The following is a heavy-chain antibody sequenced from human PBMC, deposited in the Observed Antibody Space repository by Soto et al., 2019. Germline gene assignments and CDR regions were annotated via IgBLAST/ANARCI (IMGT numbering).Heavy chain of an antibody. Sequence: EVQLVESGGGLVQPGGSMKLSCAASGFAFSGSAMYWLRQASGKGPEWVGRIRSKGHNYATEYAASVKGRVTISRDDSTNTASLQMTSLPPEATAVYYCTRGLISYDYSGILWFDPWCQGTLVTVSS. CDR1: GFAFSGSA. CDR2: IRSKGHNYAT. D-gene: IGHD3-16*01. V-gene: IGHV3-73*02. J-gene: IGHJ5*02. CDR3: TRGLISYDYSGILWFDP.